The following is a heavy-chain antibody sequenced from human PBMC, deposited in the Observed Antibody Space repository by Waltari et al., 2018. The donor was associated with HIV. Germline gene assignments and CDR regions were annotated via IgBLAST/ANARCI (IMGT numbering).Heavy chain of an antibody. CDR3: ARVGGGGYDYVWGSYTFDY. D-gene: IGHD3-16*01. V-gene: IGHV4-59*01. J-gene: IGHJ4*02. CDR2: IYYSGRT. Sequence: QVQLQESGPGLVKPSETLSLTCTVSGGSISSYYWSWIRPPPGKGLEWIGYIYYSGRTNYNPALKSRVTISVDTSKNQFSLKLSSVTAADTAVYYCARVGGGGYDYVWGSYTFDYWGQGTLVTVSS. CDR1: GGSISSYY.